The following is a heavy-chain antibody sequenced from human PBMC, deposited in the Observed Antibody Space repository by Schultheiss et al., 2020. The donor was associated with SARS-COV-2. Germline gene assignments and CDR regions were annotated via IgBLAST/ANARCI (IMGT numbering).Heavy chain of an antibody. CDR1: GFTFSNAW. J-gene: IGHJ5*02. V-gene: IGHV3-15*01. CDR3: AKDLYVSSWGPYNWFDP. Sequence: GGSLRLSCAASGFTFSNAWMSWVRQAPGKGLEWVGRIKSKTDGGTTDYAAPVKGRFTISRDDSKNTLYLQMNSLKTEDTAVYYCAKDLYVSSWGPYNWFDPWGQGTLVTVSS. CDR2: IKSKTDGGTT. D-gene: IGHD6-13*01.